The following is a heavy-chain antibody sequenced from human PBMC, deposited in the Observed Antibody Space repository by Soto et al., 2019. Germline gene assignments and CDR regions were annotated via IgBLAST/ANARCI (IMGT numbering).Heavy chain of an antibody. CDR1: GFTVSSKY. V-gene: IGHV3-66*01. Sequence: QAGGSLRLSCAASGFTVSSKYMSWVRQAPGKGLEWVSLIQSGGPTYYADSVKGRFTISRDTSENTVHLQMDSLRAEDTAVYYCARDDVFCDGGGCYGVPLDVWGKGTXVPVSS. CDR3: ARDDVFCDGGGCYGVPLDV. CDR2: IQSGGPT. J-gene: IGHJ6*04. D-gene: IGHD2-21*01.